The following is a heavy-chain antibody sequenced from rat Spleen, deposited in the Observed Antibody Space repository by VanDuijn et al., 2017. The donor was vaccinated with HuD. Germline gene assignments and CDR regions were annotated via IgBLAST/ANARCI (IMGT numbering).Heavy chain of an antibody. CDR1: GFTFSDYY. CDR2: IDYEGSST. Sequence: EVQLVESGGGLVQPGRSLKLSCVASGFTFSDYYMAWVRQAPTKGLEWVASIDYEGSSTYYGDSVKGRFTISRDNTKNTLYLQMNSLRSEDTATYYCARHGLGAWYFDYWGQGVMVTVSS. CDR3: ARHGLGAWYFDY. V-gene: IGHV5-22*01. D-gene: IGHD5-1*01. J-gene: IGHJ2*01.